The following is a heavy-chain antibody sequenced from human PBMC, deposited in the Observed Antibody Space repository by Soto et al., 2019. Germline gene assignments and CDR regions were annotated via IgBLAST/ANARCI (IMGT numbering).Heavy chain of an antibody. D-gene: IGHD3-22*01. CDR3: ARQIYDSDTGPNFQYYFDS. J-gene: IGHJ4*02. CDR1: GYSFAGYW. CDR2: IDPSDSQT. V-gene: IGHV5-10-1*01. Sequence: GESLKISCKGSGYSFAGYWITWVRQKPGKGLEWMGRIDPSDSQTYYSPSFRGHVTISVTKSITTVFLQRSSLRASDTAMYYCARQIYDSDTGPNFQYYFDSWGQGTPVTVSS.